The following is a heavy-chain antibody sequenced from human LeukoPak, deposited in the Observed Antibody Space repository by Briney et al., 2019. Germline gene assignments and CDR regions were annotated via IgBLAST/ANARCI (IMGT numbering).Heavy chain of an antibody. CDR3: ARDTRGIAVAGSRFDP. Sequence: SVKVSCKASGYTFTSYDINWVRQATGQGLEWMGGIIPIFGTANYAQKFQGRVTITADTSTSTAYMELRSLRSDDTAVYYCARDTRGIAVAGSRFDPWGQGTLVTVSS. CDR1: GYTFTSYD. J-gene: IGHJ5*02. CDR2: IIPIFGTA. V-gene: IGHV1-69*06. D-gene: IGHD6-19*01.